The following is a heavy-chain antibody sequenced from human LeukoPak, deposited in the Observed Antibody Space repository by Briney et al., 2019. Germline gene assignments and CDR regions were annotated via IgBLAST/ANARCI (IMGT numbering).Heavy chain of an antibody. CDR3: ARRAAGIYYYYYGMDV. J-gene: IGHJ6*02. CDR2: INHSGST. Sequence: SETLSLTCAVYGGSFSGYYWSCIRQPPGKGLEWIGEINHSGSTNYNPSLKSRVTISVDTSKNQFSLKLSSVTAADTAVYYCARRAAGIYYYYYGMDVWGQGTTVTVSS. CDR1: GGSFSGYY. D-gene: IGHD6-13*01. V-gene: IGHV4-34*01.